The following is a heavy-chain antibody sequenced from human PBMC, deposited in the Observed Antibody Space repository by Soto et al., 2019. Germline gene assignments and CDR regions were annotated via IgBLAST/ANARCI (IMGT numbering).Heavy chain of an antibody. CDR1: GGSFSGYY. D-gene: IGHD2-15*01. CDR3: ARGGIGYCSGGSCYAFDI. V-gene: IGHV4-34*01. CDR2: INHSGST. Sequence: SETLSLTCAVYGGSFSGYYWSWIRQPPGKGLEWIGEINHSGSTNYNPSLKSRVTISVDTSKNQFSLKLSSVTAADTAVYYCARGGIGYCSGGSCYAFDIWGQGTMVTVSS. J-gene: IGHJ3*02.